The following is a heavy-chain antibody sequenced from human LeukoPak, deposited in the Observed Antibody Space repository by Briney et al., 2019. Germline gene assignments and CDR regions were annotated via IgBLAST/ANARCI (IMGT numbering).Heavy chain of an antibody. J-gene: IGHJ4*02. D-gene: IGHD3-22*01. CDR2: IRYDGSNK. CDR3: AKGHYYDSSGYYSGY. CDR1: GFTFSSYG. V-gene: IGHV3-30*02. Sequence: PGGSLRLSCAASGFTFSSYGMHWVRQAPGKGLEWVAFIRYDGSNKYYADSVKGRFTISRDNSKNTLYLQMNSLRAEDTAVYYCAKGHYYDSSGYYSGYWGQGTLVTVSS.